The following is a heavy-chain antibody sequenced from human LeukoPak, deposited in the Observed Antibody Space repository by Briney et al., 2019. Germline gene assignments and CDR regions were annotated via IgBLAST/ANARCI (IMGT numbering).Heavy chain of an antibody. J-gene: IGHJ3*02. Sequence: PGGSLRLSCAASGFTFDDYAMHWVRQAPGKGLEWVSGISWNSNNIDYAGSVKGRFTISRENAKNSFYLQVNSLRAGDTAVYYCARGLWFGDISRAAFDIWGQGTMVVVSS. D-gene: IGHD3-10*01. V-gene: IGHV3-9*01. CDR3: ARGLWFGDISRAAFDI. CDR1: GFTFDDYA. CDR2: ISWNSNNI.